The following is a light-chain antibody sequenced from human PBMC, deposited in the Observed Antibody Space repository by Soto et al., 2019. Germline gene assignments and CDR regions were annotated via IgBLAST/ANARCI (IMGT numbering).Light chain of an antibody. CDR2: GAS. V-gene: IGKV1-12*01. CDR1: QGISRW. CDR3: QQANSFPLT. J-gene: IGKJ5*01. Sequence: DIQMTQSPSFVSASVGDRVTITCRASQGISRWLAWYQQRPGKAPELLIYGASSLQSGVPSRFSGSGSGTDFTLTISSLQPEDFATYDGQQANSFPLTFGQGTRLEIK.